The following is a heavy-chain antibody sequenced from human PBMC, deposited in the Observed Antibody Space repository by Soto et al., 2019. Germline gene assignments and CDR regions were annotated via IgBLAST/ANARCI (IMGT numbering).Heavy chain of an antibody. V-gene: IGHV3-23*01. CDR3: AKALSGYSYGYHYYFDY. CDR2: ISGSGGST. Sequence: PGESLKISCAASGFTFSSYAMSWVRQAPGKGLEWVSAISGSGGSTYYADSVKGRFTISRDNSKNTLYLQMNSLRAEDTAVYYCAKALSGYSYGYHYYFDYWGQGTLVTVSS. D-gene: IGHD5-18*01. CDR1: GFTFSSYA. J-gene: IGHJ4*02.